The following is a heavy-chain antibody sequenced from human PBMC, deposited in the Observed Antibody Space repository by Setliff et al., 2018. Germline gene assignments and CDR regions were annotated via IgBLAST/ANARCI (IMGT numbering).Heavy chain of an antibody. Sequence: SETLSLTCAVYGGSFSGYYWSWIRQPPGKGLEWIGEINHSGSTNYNPSLKSRVTISVDTSKSQFSLKLSSVTAADTAVYYCARGGRDGYNYELDYWGQGTLVTVSS. V-gene: IGHV4-34*01. CDR3: ARGGRDGYNYELDY. CDR1: GGSFSGYY. CDR2: INHSGST. D-gene: IGHD5-12*01. J-gene: IGHJ4*02.